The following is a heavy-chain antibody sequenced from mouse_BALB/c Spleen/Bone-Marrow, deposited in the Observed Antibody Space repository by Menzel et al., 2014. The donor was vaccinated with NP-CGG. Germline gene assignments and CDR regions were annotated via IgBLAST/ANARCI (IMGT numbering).Heavy chain of an antibody. J-gene: IGHJ2*02. Sequence: EVKLLESGGGLVQPGGSLKLTCAASGFDFSRYWMSWVRQAPGKGLEWIGEINPDSSTKNYTPSLKYKFIIARDNTKNTLYLKMIKVRSEDTAHYYSARQWNFDYSDYWGQGTSLTVSS. CDR2: INPDSSTK. CDR3: ARQWNFDYSDY. V-gene: IGHV4-1*02. CDR1: GFDFSRYW.